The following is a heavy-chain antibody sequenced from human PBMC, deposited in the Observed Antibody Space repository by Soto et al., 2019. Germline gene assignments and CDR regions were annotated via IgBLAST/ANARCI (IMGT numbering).Heavy chain of an antibody. CDR1: GFTVSSNY. D-gene: IGHD3-10*01. V-gene: IGHV3-53*01. Sequence: PGGSLRLSCAASGFTVSSNYMSWVRQAPGKGLEWVSVIYSGGSTYYADSVKGRFTISRDNSKNTLYLQMNSLRAEDTAVYYCAAGVLLLWFGEGDDAFDIWGQGTMVTVSS. CDR2: IYSGGST. CDR3: AAGVLLLWFGEGDDAFDI. J-gene: IGHJ3*02.